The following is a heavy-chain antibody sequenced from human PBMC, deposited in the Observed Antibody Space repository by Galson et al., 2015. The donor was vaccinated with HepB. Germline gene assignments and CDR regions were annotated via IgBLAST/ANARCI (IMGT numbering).Heavy chain of an antibody. CDR1: GGTFSSYA. V-gene: IGHV1-69*13. D-gene: IGHD6-13*01. J-gene: IGHJ4*02. CDR3: AREAAAAAWDFDY. CDR2: IIPIFGTA. Sequence: SVKVSCKASGGTFSSYAIIWVRQAPGQGLEWMGGIIPIFGTANYAQKFQGRVTITADESTSTAYMELSSLRSEDTAVYYCAREAAAAAWDFDYWGQGTLVTVSS.